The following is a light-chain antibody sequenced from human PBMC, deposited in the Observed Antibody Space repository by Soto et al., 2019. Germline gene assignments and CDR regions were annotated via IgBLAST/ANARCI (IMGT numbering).Light chain of an antibody. Sequence: QSVLTQPPSASGAPGQRVTISCTGTSSNIGAGNDVHWYQQHPGTAPKLLIYGNSNRPSGVPDRFSGSKSGTSASLAITGLQAEDEADYYCQSYDSSLSSVVFGGGTKLTVL. CDR3: QSYDSSLSSVV. CDR1: SSNIGAGND. CDR2: GNS. V-gene: IGLV1-40*01. J-gene: IGLJ2*01.